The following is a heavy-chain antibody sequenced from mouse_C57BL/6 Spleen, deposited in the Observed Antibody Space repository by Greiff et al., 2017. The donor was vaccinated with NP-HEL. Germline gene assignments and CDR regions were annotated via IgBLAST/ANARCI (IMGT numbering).Heavy chain of an antibody. CDR2: ISDGGSYT. CDR1: GFTFSSYA. D-gene: IGHD1-1*01. J-gene: IGHJ1*03. CDR3: ARCGSSYWYFDV. Sequence: EVKLVESGGGLVKPGGSLKLSCAASGFTFSSYAMSWVRQTPEKRLEWVATISDGGSYTYYPDNVKGRFTISRDNAKNNLYLQMSHLKSEDTAMYYCARCGSSYWYFDVWGTGTTVTVSS. V-gene: IGHV5-4*03.